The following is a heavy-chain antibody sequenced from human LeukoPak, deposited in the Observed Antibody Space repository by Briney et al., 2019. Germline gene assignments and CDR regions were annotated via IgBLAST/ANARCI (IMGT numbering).Heavy chain of an antibody. CDR1: GFTFSSYS. V-gene: IGHV3-48*01. CDR3: ARAEMTTITYPDY. D-gene: IGHD5-24*01. J-gene: IGHJ4*02. Sequence: SGGSLRLSCAASGFTFSSYSMNWVRQAPGKGLEWVSYISSSSSTIYYADSVKGRFTISRDNAKNSLYLQMNSLRAEDTAIYYCARAEMTTITYPDYWGQGTPVTVSS. CDR2: ISSSSSTI.